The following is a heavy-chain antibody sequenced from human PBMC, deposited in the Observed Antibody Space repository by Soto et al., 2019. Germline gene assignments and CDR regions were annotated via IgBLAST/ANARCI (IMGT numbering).Heavy chain of an antibody. V-gene: IGHV1-8*01. D-gene: IGHD2-2*01. CDR1: GYAFTSYD. CDR2: MNPNSGNT. Sequence: AASVKVSCKASGYAFTSYDIYWVRQATGQGLEWMGWMNPNSGNTGYAQKFQGRVTMTRNTSISTAYMELSSLRSEDTAVYYCARGRGSSTTPLNWFDPRGQGTLVTLPS. CDR3: ARGRGSSTTPLNWFDP. J-gene: IGHJ5*02.